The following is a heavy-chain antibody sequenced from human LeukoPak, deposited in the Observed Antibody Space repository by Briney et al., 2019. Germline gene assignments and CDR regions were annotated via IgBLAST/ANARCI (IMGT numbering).Heavy chain of an antibody. Sequence: SETLSLTCTVSGDSIGTYYWSWIRRPPGKGLEWIGHVYYAGITDYNPSLKSRVTISVDTSKNQFSLKLSSVTAADTAVYYCARTYVANSFDIWGQGTMVTVSS. CDR2: VYYAGIT. CDR3: ARTYVANSFDI. V-gene: IGHV4-59*01. J-gene: IGHJ3*02. CDR1: GDSIGTYY. D-gene: IGHD3-16*01.